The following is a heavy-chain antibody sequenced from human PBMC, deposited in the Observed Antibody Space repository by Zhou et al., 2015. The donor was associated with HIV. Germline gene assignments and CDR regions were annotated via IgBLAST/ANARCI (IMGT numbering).Heavy chain of an antibody. V-gene: IGHV1-8*01. J-gene: IGHJ6*02. CDR1: GYTFTNYD. Sequence: QLQLVQSGTEVKKPGSSVKVSCKASGYTFTNYDINWVRQATGQGLEWMGWMNPNSGNTGYPQNFQGRVTMTRNTSVSTAYMELSSLRSEDTAVYYCARTTLSSSRVYYYYGLDVWGQGTTVTVSS. D-gene: IGHD6-13*01. CDR3: ARTTLSSSRVYYYYGLDV. CDR2: MNPNSGNT.